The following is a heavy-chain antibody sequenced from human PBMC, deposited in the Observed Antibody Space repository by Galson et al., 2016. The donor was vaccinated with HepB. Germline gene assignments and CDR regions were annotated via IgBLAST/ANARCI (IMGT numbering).Heavy chain of an antibody. V-gene: IGHV3-23*01. CDR3: GLGQDEMPTIFDF. Sequence: SLRLSCAVSAGPFKNYAMHWVRHAPGKGLECVAAISCSGGRTSYEDSLQGRFTISRDTSTNTLFLQLNTLTADDTAAYYCGLGQDEMPTIFDFWGQGALVTVSS. CDR1: AGPFKNYA. J-gene: IGHJ4*02. CDR2: ISCSGGRT. D-gene: IGHD3-3*01.